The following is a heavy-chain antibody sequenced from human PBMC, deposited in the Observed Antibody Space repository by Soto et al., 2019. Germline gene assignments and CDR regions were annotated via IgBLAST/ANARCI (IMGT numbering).Heavy chain of an antibody. V-gene: IGHV3-15*01. CDR2: IKSKTDGGTT. CDR3: TTALTYYDFWSGYYISY. D-gene: IGHD3-3*01. Sequence: GGSLRLSCAASGFTFSNAWMSWVRQAPGKGLEWVGRIKSKTDGGTTDYAAPVKGRFTISRDDSKNTLYLQMNSLKTEDTAVYYCTTALTYYDFWSGYYISYWGQGTLVTVSS. J-gene: IGHJ4*02. CDR1: GFTFSNAW.